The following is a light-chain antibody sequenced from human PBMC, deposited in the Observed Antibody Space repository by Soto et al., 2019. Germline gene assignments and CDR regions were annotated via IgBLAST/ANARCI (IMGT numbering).Light chain of an antibody. CDR3: SSYTSGSTVV. V-gene: IGLV2-14*01. CDR1: SSDVGGYNY. CDR2: DVS. J-gene: IGLJ2*01. Sequence: QSVLTQPASVSGSPGQSITISCTGTSSDVGGYNYVSWYQQHPGKAPKLMIYDVSNRPTGVYNLFSGAKSGNTASLTIYGLQAEDEDDYDCSSYTSGSTVVFGGGTKLTVL.